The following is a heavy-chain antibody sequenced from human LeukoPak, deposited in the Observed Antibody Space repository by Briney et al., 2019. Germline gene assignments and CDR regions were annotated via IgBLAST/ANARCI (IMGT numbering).Heavy chain of an antibody. D-gene: IGHD6-13*01. Sequence: GASVKVSCKASGYTFTSYGISWVRQAPGQGLEWMGWISAYNGNTNYAQKLQGRVTMTTDTSTSTAYMELRSLRSDDTAVYYCARVGGSAGTTMGFDYWGQGTLVTVSS. CDR1: GYTFTSYG. V-gene: IGHV1-18*01. J-gene: IGHJ4*02. CDR3: ARVGGSAGTTMGFDY. CDR2: ISAYNGNT.